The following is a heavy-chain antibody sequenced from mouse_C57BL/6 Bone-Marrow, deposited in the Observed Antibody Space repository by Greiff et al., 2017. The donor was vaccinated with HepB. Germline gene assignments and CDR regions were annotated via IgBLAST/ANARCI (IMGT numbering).Heavy chain of an antibody. Sequence: VQLQQSGPELVKPGASVKISCKASGYTFTDYYMNWVKQSHGKSLEWIGDINPNNGGTSYNQKFKGKATLTVDKSSSTAYMELRSLTSEDSAVYYCARDYGSPWYFDVWGTGTTVTVSS. J-gene: IGHJ1*03. CDR2: INPNNGGT. CDR3: ARDYGSPWYFDV. V-gene: IGHV1-26*01. CDR1: GYTFTDYY. D-gene: IGHD1-1*01.